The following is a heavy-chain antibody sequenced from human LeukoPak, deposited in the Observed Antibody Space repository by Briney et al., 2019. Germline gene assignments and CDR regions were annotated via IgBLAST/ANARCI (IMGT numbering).Heavy chain of an antibody. CDR1: GFTFSSYA. D-gene: IGHD2-21*02. V-gene: IGHV3-23*01. J-gene: IGHJ4*02. CDR3: AKDQHVVVTAIFDY. CDR2: TSGSGGST. Sequence: GGSLRLSCAASGFTFSSYAMSWVRQAPGKGLGWVSATSGSGGSTYYADSVKGRFTISRDNSKNTLYLQMNSLRAEDTAVYYCAKDQHVVVTAIFDYWGQGTLVTVSS.